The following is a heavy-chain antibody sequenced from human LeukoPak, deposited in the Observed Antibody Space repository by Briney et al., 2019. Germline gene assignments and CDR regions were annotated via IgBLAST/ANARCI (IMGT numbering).Heavy chain of an antibody. CDR3: AKGLGTSGYHDY. V-gene: IGHV3-30*04. D-gene: IGHD3-22*01. CDR1: GFTFSSYA. J-gene: IGHJ4*02. CDR2: ISYDGSNK. Sequence: PGRSLRLSCAASGFTFSSYAMHWVRQAPGKGLEWVAVISYDGSNKYYADSVKGRFTISRDNSKNALYLQMNSLRVEDTALYYCAKGLGTSGYHDYWGQGTLVTVSS.